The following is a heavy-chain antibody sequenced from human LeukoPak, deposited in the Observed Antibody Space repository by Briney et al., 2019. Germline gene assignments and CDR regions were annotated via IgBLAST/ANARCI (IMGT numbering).Heavy chain of an antibody. Sequence: SETLSLTCGVSGGSIDSTNYWSWARQAPGKGLEWIGEIAHDGTRNYNPSLRSRVAMSFDRANNYFSLSLTAVTAADTALYYRTRENRPFCPFAFWGQGVMVTVSS. CDR3: TRENRPFCPFAF. D-gene: IGHD3-3*01. J-gene: IGHJ4*02. CDR2: IAHDGTR. V-gene: IGHV4-4*02. CDR1: GGSIDSTNY.